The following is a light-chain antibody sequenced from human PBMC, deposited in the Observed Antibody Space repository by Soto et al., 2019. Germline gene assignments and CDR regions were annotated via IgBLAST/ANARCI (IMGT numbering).Light chain of an antibody. J-gene: IGKJ2*01. V-gene: IGKV3-20*01. CDR1: QRVRGSD. Sequence: EMVLTQSPGTESLSPGERVALSCTASQRVRGSDLAWYQHKPGQAPRLLIYDASRRATGIPDRFSGGGSGTDFTLTITRVEPEDFGVYYCQQYGNSPFTFGQGTKLEMK. CDR3: QQYGNSPFT. CDR2: DAS.